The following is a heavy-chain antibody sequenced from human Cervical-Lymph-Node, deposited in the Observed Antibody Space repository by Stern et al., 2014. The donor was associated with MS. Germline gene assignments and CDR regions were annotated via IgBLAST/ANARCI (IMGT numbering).Heavy chain of an antibody. J-gene: IGHJ4*02. CDR3: ARGYYYDSSGHYYEY. D-gene: IGHD3-22*01. Sequence: VQLVQSGGGVVQPGRSLRLSCAASGFAFSSYGMHWVRQAPGKGLEWVAVIWYDGSDKYYADSVKGRFTISRDNSKNTLYLQMNSLRVEDTAVYYCARGYYYDSSGHYYEYWGQGTLVTVSS. CDR2: IWYDGSDK. CDR1: GFAFSSYG. V-gene: IGHV3-33*01.